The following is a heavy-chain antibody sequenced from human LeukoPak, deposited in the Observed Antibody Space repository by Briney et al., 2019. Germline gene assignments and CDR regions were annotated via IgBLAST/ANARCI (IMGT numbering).Heavy chain of an antibody. CDR3: ARESYYYGMDV. Sequence: GGSLRLSCAASGFTFSSYAMHWVRQAPGKGLEWVAVISYDGSNKYYADSVKGRFTISRDNSKNTLYLQMNSLRAEDTAVYYCARESYYYGMDVWGQGTTVTVSS. CDR2: ISYDGSNK. CDR1: GFTFSSYA. V-gene: IGHV3-30*14. J-gene: IGHJ6*02.